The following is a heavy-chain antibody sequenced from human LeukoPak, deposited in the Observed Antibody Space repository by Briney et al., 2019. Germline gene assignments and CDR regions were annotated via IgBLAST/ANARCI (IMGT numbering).Heavy chain of an antibody. Sequence: ASVKVSCKASGYTFTSFVISWVRLAPGQGLEWMGWISAFNGNTNYAQKLQGRITMTTDTSTSTAYMELRSLRSDDTAVYYCARGGTVVDTANPFDFWGQGTLVTVSS. CDR3: ARGGTVVDTANPFDF. D-gene: IGHD5-18*01. CDR2: ISAFNGNT. V-gene: IGHV1-18*01. CDR1: GYTFTSFV. J-gene: IGHJ4*02.